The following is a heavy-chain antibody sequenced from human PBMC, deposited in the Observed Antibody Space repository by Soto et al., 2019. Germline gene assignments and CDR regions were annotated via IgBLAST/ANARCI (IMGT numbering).Heavy chain of an antibody. J-gene: IGHJ6*02. Sequence: GGSLRLSCAASGFTVSSNYMSWVRQAPGKGLEWVSSISSSSSYIYYADSVKGRFTISRDNAKNSLYLQMNSLRAEDTAVYYCARARLYHPSHHYYGMDVWGQGTTVTVSS. CDR3: ARARLYHPSHHYYGMDV. CDR2: ISSSSSYI. CDR1: GFTVSSNY. V-gene: IGHV3-21*01. D-gene: IGHD2-8*01.